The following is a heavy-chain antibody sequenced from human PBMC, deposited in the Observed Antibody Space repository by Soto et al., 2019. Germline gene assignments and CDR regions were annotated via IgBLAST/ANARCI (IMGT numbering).Heavy chain of an antibody. V-gene: IGHV1-3*01. CDR1: GYTFTSYA. CDR3: ARGPRLKWELLLNTFDY. J-gene: IGHJ4*02. CDR2: INAGNGNT. Sequence: GXSGKVSFKASGYTFTSYAMHWVRQTPGQRREWMGWINAGNGNTKYSQKFQGRVTITRDTSASTAYMELSSLRSKDTAVYYCARGPRLKWELLLNTFDYWGQGTLVTVS. D-gene: IGHD1-26*01.